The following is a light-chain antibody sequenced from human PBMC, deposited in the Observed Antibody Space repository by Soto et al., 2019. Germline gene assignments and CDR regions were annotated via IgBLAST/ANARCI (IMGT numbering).Light chain of an antibody. CDR2: HGS. CDR1: QSISRY. CDR3: PQSHSTPFT. J-gene: IGKJ2*01. Sequence: DIQMTQSPSSLSASIGGRVTIPCRASQSISRYLIWCRQKPGKAPNLLIFHGSSLQSGVPSRFSCSGSATDFTLPISSRHPERFATYYCPQSHSTPFTFGQGAKLQIK. V-gene: IGKV1-39*01.